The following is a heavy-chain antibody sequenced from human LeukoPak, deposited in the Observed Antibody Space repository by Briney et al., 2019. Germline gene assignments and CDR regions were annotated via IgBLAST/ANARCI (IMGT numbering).Heavy chain of an antibody. CDR1: GFTFSDAW. V-gene: IGHV3-15*01. J-gene: IGHJ4*02. Sequence: GGSLRLSCAASGFTFSDAWMSWVRQTPGKGLEWVGHIKSKIDGGTTDYAAPAKGRFTISRDDSKNTLYLQMDSLKTEVTAVYYCATEFWGSYNYWGQGTLVTVSS. D-gene: IGHD7-27*01. CDR2: IKSKIDGGTT. CDR3: ATEFWGSYNY.